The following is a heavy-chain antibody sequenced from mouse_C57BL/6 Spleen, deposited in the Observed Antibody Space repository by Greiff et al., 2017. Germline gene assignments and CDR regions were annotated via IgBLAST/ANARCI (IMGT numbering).Heavy chain of an antibody. V-gene: IGHV1-82*01. D-gene: IGHD2-5*01. CDR3: ARDYSNFLPY. Sequence: LQESGPELVKPGASVKISCKASGYAFSSSWMNWVKQRPGKGLEWIGRIYPGDGDTNYNGKFKGKATLTADKSSSTAYMQLSSLTSEDSAVYFCARDYSNFLPYWGQGTLVTVSA. J-gene: IGHJ3*01. CDR1: GYAFSSSW. CDR2: IYPGDGDT.